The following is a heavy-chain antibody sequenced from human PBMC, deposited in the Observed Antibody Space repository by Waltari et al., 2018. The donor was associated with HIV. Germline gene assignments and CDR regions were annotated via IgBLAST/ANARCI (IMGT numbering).Heavy chain of an antibody. J-gene: IGHJ3*01. Sequence: AMDWVRQAPGKGLEWVSAIRGGGETFYADSVKGRFTISRDNSKNTLYLQMNSLRADDAAVYYCVKDSGRAADVFDLWGQGTMVTVSS. D-gene: IGHD3-10*01. CDR2: IRGGGET. CDR1: A. V-gene: IGHV3-23*01. CDR3: VKDSGRAADVFDL.